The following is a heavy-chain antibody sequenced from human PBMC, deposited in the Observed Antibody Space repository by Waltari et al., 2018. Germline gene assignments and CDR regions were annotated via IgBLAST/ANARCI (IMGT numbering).Heavy chain of an antibody. Sequence: QVQLQESGPGLVTPSETLSLTCTVSGGSISSYYWSWIRQPAGKGLEWIGRIYTSGSTNYNPSLKSRVTMSVDTSKNQFSLKLSSVTAADTAVYYCARDPRSSGSYDDAFDIWGQGTMVTVSS. CDR3: ARDPRSSGSYDDAFDI. CDR2: IYTSGST. V-gene: IGHV4-4*07. D-gene: IGHD1-26*01. CDR1: GGSISSYY. J-gene: IGHJ3*02.